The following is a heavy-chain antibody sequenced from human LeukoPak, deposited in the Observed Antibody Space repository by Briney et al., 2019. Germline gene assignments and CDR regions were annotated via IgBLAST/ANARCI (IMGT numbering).Heavy chain of an antibody. D-gene: IGHD3-9*01. CDR3: ARRGFDLYFDY. J-gene: IGHJ4*02. CDR2: IHYSGST. CDR1: GGSISSYY. Sequence: SETLSLTCTVSGGSISSYYWSWIRQPPGKGLEWIGYIHYSGSTNYNPSLKSRVTISVDTSKNQFSLKLSSVTAADTAVYYCARRGFDLYFDYWGQGTLVTVSS. V-gene: IGHV4-59*01.